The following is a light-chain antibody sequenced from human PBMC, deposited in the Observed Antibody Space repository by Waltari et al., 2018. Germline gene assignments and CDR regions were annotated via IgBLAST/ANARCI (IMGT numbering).Light chain of an antibody. CDR2: SNN. J-gene: IGLJ2*01. CDR3: GTWDDSLNGPL. V-gene: IGLV1-44*01. Sequence: QSLLTQAPSASGTPGQTVTISCSGSSSNIGSNTVNWYQQLPGTAPKLLIYSNNQLPSGVPARCTGSKSVTAASLAISGRQSEDEADYYCGTWDDSLNGPLFGGGTKVTVL. CDR1: SSNIGSNT.